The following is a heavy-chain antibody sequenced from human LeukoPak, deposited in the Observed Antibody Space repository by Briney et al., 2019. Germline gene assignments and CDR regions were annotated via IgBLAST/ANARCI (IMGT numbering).Heavy chain of an antibody. CDR2: SSAYNGNT. V-gene: IGHV1-18*01. Sequence: GASVKVSCKASGYTFTSYGISWVRQAPGQGLEWMGSSSAYNGNTNYAQKLQARVTMTTDTSTSTAYMELRSLRSDDTAVYYCARDQAVAGSYFDYWGQGTLVTVSS. J-gene: IGHJ4*02. D-gene: IGHD6-19*01. CDR1: GYTFTSYG. CDR3: ARDQAVAGSYFDY.